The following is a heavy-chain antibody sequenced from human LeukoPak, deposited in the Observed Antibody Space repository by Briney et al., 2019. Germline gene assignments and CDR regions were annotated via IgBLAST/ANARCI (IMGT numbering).Heavy chain of an antibody. CDR3: AKSNGCGLVDI. D-gene: IGHD2-21*01. CDR2: INSDGINT. CDR1: GFTFSRYG. Sequence: GGSLRLSCAASGFTFSRYGMSWVRQAPGKGLVWVPRINSDGINTSYADSVKGRFTISRDNAKNTLNLQMNSLRAEDTAVYYCAKSNGCGLVDIWGQGTMVTVSS. J-gene: IGHJ3*02. V-gene: IGHV3-74*01.